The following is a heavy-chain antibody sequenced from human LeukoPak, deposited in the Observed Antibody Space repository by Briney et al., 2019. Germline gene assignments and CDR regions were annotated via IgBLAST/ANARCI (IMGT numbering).Heavy chain of an antibody. CDR3: ARGGVSSGYYYSSWFDP. V-gene: IGHV3-30*01. CDR2: ISYDGSNK. J-gene: IGHJ5*02. CDR1: GFTFSSYA. Sequence: GRSLRLSCAASGFTFSSYAMHWVRQAPGKGLEWVAVISYDGSNKYYADSVKGRFTISRDNSKNTLYLQMNSLRAEDTAVYYCARGGVSSGYYYSSWFDPWAREPWSPSPQ. D-gene: IGHD3-22*01.